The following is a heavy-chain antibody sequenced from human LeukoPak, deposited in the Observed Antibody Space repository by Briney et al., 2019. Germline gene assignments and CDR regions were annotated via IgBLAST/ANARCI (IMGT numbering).Heavy chain of an antibody. V-gene: IGHV3-7*01. D-gene: IGHD6-25*01. CDR1: GFSFSNHW. Sequence: GGSLRLSCAASGFSFSNHWMTWVRQAPGKGLEWVANIKEDGSEKYYVDSLKGRFTISRDNAKNSLFLQMSSLRADDTAVYYCVIEVKAAVTDFDYWGQGTLVTVSS. CDR3: VIEVKAAVTDFDY. J-gene: IGHJ4*02. CDR2: IKEDGSEK.